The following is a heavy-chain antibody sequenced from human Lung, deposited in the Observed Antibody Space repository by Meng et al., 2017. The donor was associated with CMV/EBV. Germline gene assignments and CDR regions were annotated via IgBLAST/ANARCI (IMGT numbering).Heavy chain of an antibody. V-gene: IGHV4-34*01. CDR1: GWSFSGYY. D-gene: IGHD2-2*01. J-gene: IGHJ6*02. CDR2: INHSGIT. CDR3: ARGLSCPRYCSSTSCYCYYGMDV. Sequence: LRLXCAVHGWSFSGYYWSWIPQPPGKGLEWIGEINHSGITNYNPSLKSRVTISVDTFKNQFSLKLSSVTAADTAVYYCARGLSCPRYCSSTSCYCYYGMDVWGQGTXVTVSS.